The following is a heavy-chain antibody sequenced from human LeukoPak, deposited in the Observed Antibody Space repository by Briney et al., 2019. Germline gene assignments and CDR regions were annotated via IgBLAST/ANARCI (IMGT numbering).Heavy chain of an antibody. Sequence: GGSLRPSCAASGFTFSSYEMNWVRQAPGKGLEWVSYISSSGSTIYYADSVKGRFTISRDNAKNSLYLQMNSLRAEDTAVYYCASLIAGGRGAENWFDPWGQGTQVTVSS. CDR3: ASLIAGGRGAENWFDP. CDR1: GFTFSSYE. CDR2: ISSSGSTI. J-gene: IGHJ5*02. V-gene: IGHV3-48*03. D-gene: IGHD1-26*01.